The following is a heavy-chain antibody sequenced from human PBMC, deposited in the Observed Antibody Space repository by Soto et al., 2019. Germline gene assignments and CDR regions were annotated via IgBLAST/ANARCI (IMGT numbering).Heavy chain of an antibody. CDR3: AKSYYDFWSGPPMVGMDV. V-gene: IGHV5-51*01. J-gene: IGHJ6*02. CDR1: GYIFTSYW. D-gene: IGHD3-3*01. CDR2: IYPGDPDT. Sequence: VESLKIACKGSGYIFTSYWIGWLLQVGVKVLEWMGIIYPGDPDTRYSPSFQGQVTISADKSISTAYLQWSSLKASDTAMYYCAKSYYDFWSGPPMVGMDVWGQGTTVTVSS.